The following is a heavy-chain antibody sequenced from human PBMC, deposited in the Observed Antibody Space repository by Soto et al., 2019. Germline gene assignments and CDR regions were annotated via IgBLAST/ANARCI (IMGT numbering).Heavy chain of an antibody. CDR2: IYYSGST. CDR1: GGSISSSSYY. D-gene: IGHD2-15*01. Sequence: SETLSLTCTVSGGSISSSSYYWGWIRQPPGKGLEWIGSIYYSGSTYYNPSLKSRVTISVDTSKNQFSLKLSSVTAADTAVYYCARHSRRGLGGYWYFDLWGRGTLVTVSS. J-gene: IGHJ2*01. CDR3: ARHSRRGLGGYWYFDL. V-gene: IGHV4-39*01.